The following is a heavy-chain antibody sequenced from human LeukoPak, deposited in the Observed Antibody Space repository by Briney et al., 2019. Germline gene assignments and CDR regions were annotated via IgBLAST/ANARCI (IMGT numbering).Heavy chain of an antibody. J-gene: IGHJ3*02. CDR2: IYSGGST. CDR1: GFSVSSNY. Sequence: GGSMRLSCAASGFSVSSNYMSWVRQAPGKGLEWVSVIYSGGSTYYADSVKGRFTISRDNSKNTLYLQMNSLRAEDTAVYYCARDQTFDIWGQGTMVTVSS. V-gene: IGHV3-53*01. CDR3: ARDQTFDI.